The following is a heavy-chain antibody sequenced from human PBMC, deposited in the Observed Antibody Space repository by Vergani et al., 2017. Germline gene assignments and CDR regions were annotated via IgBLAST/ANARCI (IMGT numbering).Heavy chain of an antibody. V-gene: IGHV1-69*09. CDR2: IIPILGIA. J-gene: IGHJ4*02. Sequence: VQLVESGGGLVQPGGSLRLSCAASGGTFSSYAISWVRQAPGQGLEWMGRIIPILGIANYAQKFQGRVTITADKSTRTAYMELSSLRSEDTAVYYCARDLSYYYDSSGYYSYWGQGTLVTVSS. CDR3: ARDLSYYYDSSGYYSY. D-gene: IGHD3-22*01. CDR1: GGTFSSYA.